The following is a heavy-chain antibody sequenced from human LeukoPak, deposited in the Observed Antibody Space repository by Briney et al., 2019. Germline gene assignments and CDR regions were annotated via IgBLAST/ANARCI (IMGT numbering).Heavy chain of an antibody. J-gene: IGHJ4*02. V-gene: IGHV4-59*01. Sequence: SETLSLTCTVSGGSISSYYWSWLRQPPGKGLEWIGYIYYSGSTNYNPSLKSRVTISVDTSKNQFSLKLSSVTAADTAVYYCARAWGVVTARYFDYWGQGTLVTVSS. CDR1: GGSISSYY. CDR2: IYYSGST. CDR3: ARAWGVVTARYFDY. D-gene: IGHD2-21*02.